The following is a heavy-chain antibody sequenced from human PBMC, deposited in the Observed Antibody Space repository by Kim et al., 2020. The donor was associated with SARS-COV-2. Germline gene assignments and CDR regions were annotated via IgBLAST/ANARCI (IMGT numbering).Heavy chain of an antibody. V-gene: IGHV4-4*02. CDR3: ARDRHAGCVTGLDY. D-gene: IGHD2-8*01. Sequence: NPSLHSRVTISVDKSKNQFSLALTSVTAADTAIYYCARDRHAGCVTGLDYWVQGTLATVSS. J-gene: IGHJ4*02.